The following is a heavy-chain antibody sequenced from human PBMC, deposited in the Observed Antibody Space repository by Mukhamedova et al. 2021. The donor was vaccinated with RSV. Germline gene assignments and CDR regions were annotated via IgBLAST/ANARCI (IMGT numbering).Heavy chain of an antibody. CDR1: G. CDR3: AKAGHSIDRSGAYHLQDYYYM. D-gene: IGHD3-22*01. CDR2: IRSGGNQ. Sequence: GMHWVRQAPGKGLEWVSFIRSGGNQYYADSVKGRFTISRDNSESTVHIQMDSLRPEDTAVYYCAKAGHSIDRSGAYHLQDYYYM. V-gene: IGHV3-30*02. J-gene: IGHJ6*03.